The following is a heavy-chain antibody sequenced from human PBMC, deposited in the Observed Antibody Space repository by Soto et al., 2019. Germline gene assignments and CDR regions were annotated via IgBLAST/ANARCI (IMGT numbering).Heavy chain of an antibody. CDR3: ATRFYSSGVLFDY. CDR2: IYYSGST. J-gene: IGHJ4*02. D-gene: IGHD3-10*01. V-gene: IGHV4-31*03. Sequence: PSETLSLTCTVSGGSISSGGYYWSWIRQHPGKGLEWIGYIYYSGSTYYNPSLKSRVTISVDTSKSQFYLKLTSVTAADTAIYYCATRFYSSGVLFDYWGPGTQVTVSS. CDR1: GGSISSGGYY.